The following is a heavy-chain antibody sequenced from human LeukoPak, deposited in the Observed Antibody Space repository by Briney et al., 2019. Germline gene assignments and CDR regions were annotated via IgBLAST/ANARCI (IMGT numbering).Heavy chain of an antibody. D-gene: IGHD4-23*01. CDR3: ARDPNRLADYGGDYFDH. J-gene: IGHJ4*02. CDR2: ISNDGSHR. V-gene: IGHV3-30*04. CDR1: GYTFSSFS. Sequence: GGSLRLSCAASGYTFSSFSMHWVRQAPGNGLEWVAVISNDGSHRYYADSAKGRFTISRDNSKNTLSLEMNTLRPEDTALFYCARDPNRLADYGGDYFDHWGQGTLVTVSS.